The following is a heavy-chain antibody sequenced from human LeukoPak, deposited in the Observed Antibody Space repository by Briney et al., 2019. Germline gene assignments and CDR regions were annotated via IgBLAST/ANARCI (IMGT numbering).Heavy chain of an antibody. CDR1: GYTFTGYY. CDR2: INPSGGST. CDR3: ATTPRDFWSGYTP. Sequence: ASVKVSCKASGYTFTGYYMHWVRQAPGQGLEWMGVINPSGGSTSYAQKFQGRVTMTRDMSTSTVYMELSSLRSEDTAVYYCATTPRDFWSGYTPWGQGTLVTVSS. D-gene: IGHD3-3*01. V-gene: IGHV1-46*01. J-gene: IGHJ5*02.